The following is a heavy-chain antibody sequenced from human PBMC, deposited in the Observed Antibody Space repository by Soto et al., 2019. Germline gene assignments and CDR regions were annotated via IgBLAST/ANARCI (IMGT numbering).Heavy chain of an antibody. D-gene: IGHD6-6*01. CDR1: GGSISSGGYY. J-gene: IGHJ5*02. Sequence: SETLSLTCTVSGGSISSGGYYWSWIRQHPGKGLEWIGYIYYSGSTYYNPSLKSRVTISVDTSKNQFSLKLSSVTAADTAVYYCARAYLGSSIAARSSLSWFDPWGQGTLVTVSS. V-gene: IGHV4-31*03. CDR3: ARAYLGSSIAARSSLSWFDP. CDR2: IYYSGST.